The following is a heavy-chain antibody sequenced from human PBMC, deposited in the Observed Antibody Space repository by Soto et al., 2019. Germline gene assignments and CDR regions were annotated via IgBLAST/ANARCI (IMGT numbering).Heavy chain of an antibody. Sequence: GESLKISCKGSGYSFTSYWIGWVRQMPGKGLEWMGIIYPGDSDTRYSPSFQGQVTISADKSISTAYLQWSSLKASDTAMYYCARHIRIYGRITHYYYGMHVPGQGTTVTGSS. V-gene: IGHV5-51*01. CDR2: IYPGDSDT. CDR1: GYSFTSYW. D-gene: IGHD3-10*02. CDR3: ARHIRIYGRITHYYYGMHV. J-gene: IGHJ6*02.